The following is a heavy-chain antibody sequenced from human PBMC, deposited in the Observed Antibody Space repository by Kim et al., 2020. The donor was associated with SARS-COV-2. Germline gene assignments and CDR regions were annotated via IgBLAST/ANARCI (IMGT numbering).Heavy chain of an antibody. D-gene: IGHD3-16*01. CDR1: GFTFSSYS. CDR3: ARDHYDYIWGSYDYYGMDV. Sequence: LSLTCAASGFTFSSYSMNWVRQAPGKGLEWVSSISSSRNYIYYADSVKGRFTISRDNAKNSLYLQMNSLRAEDTAVYYCARDHYDYIWGSYDYYGMDVRGQGTTGTVAS. J-gene: IGHJ6*02. CDR2: ISSSRNYI. V-gene: IGHV3-21*01.